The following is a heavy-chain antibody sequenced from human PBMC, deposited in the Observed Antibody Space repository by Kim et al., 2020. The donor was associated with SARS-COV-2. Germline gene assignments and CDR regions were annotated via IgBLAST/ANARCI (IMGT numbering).Heavy chain of an antibody. CDR2: ITSNGGST. CDR3: VTGFSGYDSGR. CDR1: GFTFRTYT. D-gene: IGHD5-12*01. V-gene: IGHV3-64D*09. Sequence: GGSLRLSCSASGFTFRTYTMHWVRQAPGGGLEHVSAITSNGGSTYYPDSVKGRFTISRDNSKNTLYLQMSSLRAEDTAVYYCVTGFSGYDSGRWGQGTLVTVSS. J-gene: IGHJ4*02.